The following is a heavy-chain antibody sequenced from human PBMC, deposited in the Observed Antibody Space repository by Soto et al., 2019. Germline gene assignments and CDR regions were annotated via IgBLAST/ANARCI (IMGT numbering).Heavy chain of an antibody. CDR2: IFYAGNT. CDR1: GGSISSSRSY. CDR3: ARQAAAPGIDLWFDP. Sequence: QLQLQESGPGLVKPSETLSLTCNVSGGSISSSRSYWAWFRQPPGKELEWIANIFYAGNTYYNPSLKSRVTVSVDTSKNQFSLKLDSVTAADTALYYCARQAAAPGIDLWFDPWGQGTLVTVSS. J-gene: IGHJ5*02. D-gene: IGHD6-13*01. V-gene: IGHV4-39*01.